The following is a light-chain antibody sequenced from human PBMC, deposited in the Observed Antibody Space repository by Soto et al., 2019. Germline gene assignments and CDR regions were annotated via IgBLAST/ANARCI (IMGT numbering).Light chain of an antibody. Sequence: DIQMTQSPSTLSASVGDRVTITCRASQSISSWLAWYQQKPGKAPKLLIYNASSLESGVPSRFSVSGSGTEFTLTISSLQPDDFATYYCQQYNSYSRTFGQGTKVDTK. V-gene: IGKV1-5*03. CDR2: NAS. CDR3: QQYNSYSRT. J-gene: IGKJ1*01. CDR1: QSISSW.